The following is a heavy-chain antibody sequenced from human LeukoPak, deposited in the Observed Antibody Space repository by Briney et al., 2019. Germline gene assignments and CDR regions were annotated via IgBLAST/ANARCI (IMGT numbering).Heavy chain of an antibody. CDR1: GFIFRNYA. CDR3: AKNGRDDHDKYFFDF. D-gene: IGHD3-9*01. J-gene: IGHJ4*02. CDR2: ISGSGVGT. V-gene: IGHV3-23*01. Sequence: PGGSLRLSCAGSGFIFRNYAVSWVRQAPGMGLEWVSAISGSGVGTNYGDSVKGRFTISRDNSKNTLYLQMNSLRAEDTAVYYCAKNGRDDHDKYFFDFWGQGTQVTVSS.